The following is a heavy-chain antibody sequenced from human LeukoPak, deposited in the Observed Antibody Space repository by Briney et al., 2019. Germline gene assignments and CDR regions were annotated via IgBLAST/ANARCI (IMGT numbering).Heavy chain of an antibody. Sequence: ASVKVSCKVSGYTLTELSMHWVRQAPGKGLEWMGGFDPEDGETIYAQKFQGRVTMTEDTSTDTAYMELSSLRSEDTAVYYCATDGKVGVTFDYWGQGTLVTVSS. CDR1: GYTLTELS. J-gene: IGHJ4*02. D-gene: IGHD1-26*01. CDR2: FDPEDGET. CDR3: ATDGKVGVTFDY. V-gene: IGHV1-24*01.